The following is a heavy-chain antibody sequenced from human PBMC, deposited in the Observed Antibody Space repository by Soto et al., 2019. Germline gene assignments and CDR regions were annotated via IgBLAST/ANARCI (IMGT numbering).Heavy chain of an antibody. CDR2: IYYSGST. D-gene: IGHD3-10*01. CDR1: GGAISIYY. Sequence: PSETLSLTCTVSGGAISIYYWSLIRQPPGKGLEWIGYIYYSGSTNYNPSLKSRVTISVDTSKNQFSLKLSSVTAADTAVYYCARDAGTGYYFDYWGQGTLVTVSS. CDR3: ARDAGTGYYFDY. J-gene: IGHJ4*02. V-gene: IGHV4-59*01.